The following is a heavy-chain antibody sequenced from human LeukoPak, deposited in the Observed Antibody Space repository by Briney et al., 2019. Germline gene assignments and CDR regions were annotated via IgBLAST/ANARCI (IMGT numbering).Heavy chain of an antibody. D-gene: IGHD2-2*01. CDR3: ASSTLPGDYYYYGMDV. J-gene: IGHJ6*02. CDR2: IWYDGSNK. V-gene: IGHV3-33*01. CDR1: GFTFSSYG. Sequence: GRSLRLSCAASGFTFSSYGMHWVRQAPGKGLEWVAVIWYDGSNKYYADSVKGRFTISRDNSKNTLYLQMNSLRAEDTAVYYCASSTLPGDYYYYGMDVWGQGTTVTVSS.